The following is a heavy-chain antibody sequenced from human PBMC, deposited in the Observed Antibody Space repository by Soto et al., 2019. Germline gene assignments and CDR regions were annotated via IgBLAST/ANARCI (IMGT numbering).Heavy chain of an antibody. CDR3: ARDRVESGYPEYFQH. CDR2: IYSGGST. D-gene: IGHD3-22*01. Sequence: EVQLVESGGGLIQPGGSLRLSCAASGFTVSSNYMSWVRQAPGKGLEWVSVIYSGGSTYYAHSVNRRSTISSDNSKNTLYLQTNSLRAEDTAVYYCARDRVESGYPEYFQHWGQGTLVTVSS. J-gene: IGHJ1*01. CDR1: GFTVSSNY. V-gene: IGHV3-53*01.